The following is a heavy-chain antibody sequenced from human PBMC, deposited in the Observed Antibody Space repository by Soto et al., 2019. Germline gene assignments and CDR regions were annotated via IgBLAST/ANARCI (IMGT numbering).Heavy chain of an antibody. D-gene: IGHD6-6*01. J-gene: IGHJ4*02. CDR3: ARLPSSIAAHTDY. CDR2: INAGNGNT. CDR1: GYTFTSYV. Sequence: QVQLVQSGAEVKKPGASVKVSCKASGYTFTSYVMHWVRQAPGQRLEWMGWINAGNGNTKYSQKFQGRVTITRDTSASTAYMELSSLRSEDTAVYYCARLPSSIAAHTDYWGQGTLVTVSS. V-gene: IGHV1-3*01.